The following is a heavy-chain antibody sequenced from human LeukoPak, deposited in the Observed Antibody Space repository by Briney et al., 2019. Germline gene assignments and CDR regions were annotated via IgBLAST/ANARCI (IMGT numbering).Heavy chain of an antibody. CDR3: ARDLSSGYGDDAFDI. V-gene: IGHV3-11*01. CDR1: GFTLSDYY. CDR2: ISSSGSTI. J-gene: IGHJ3*02. D-gene: IGHD5-12*01. Sequence: GGSLRLSCAASGFTLSDYYMSWIRQAPGKGLEWVSYISSSGSTIYYADSVKGRFTISRDNAKNSLYLQMNSLRAEDTAVYYCARDLSSGYGDDAFDIWGQGTMVTVSS.